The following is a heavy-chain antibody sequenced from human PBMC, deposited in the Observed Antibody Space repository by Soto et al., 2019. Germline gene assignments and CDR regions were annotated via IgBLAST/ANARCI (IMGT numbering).Heavy chain of an antibody. V-gene: IGHV6-1*01. CDR3: ARETGTGPDLQYYFDY. Sequence: SQTLSLTCAISGDSVSSNSAAWNWIRQSPSRGLEWLGRTYYRSKWYNDYAVSVKSRITINRDTSKNQFSLQLNSVTPEDTAVYYCARETGTGPDLQYYFDYWGQGTLVTVSS. CDR2: TYYRSKWYN. CDR1: GDSVSSNSAA. D-gene: IGHD1-1*01. J-gene: IGHJ4*02.